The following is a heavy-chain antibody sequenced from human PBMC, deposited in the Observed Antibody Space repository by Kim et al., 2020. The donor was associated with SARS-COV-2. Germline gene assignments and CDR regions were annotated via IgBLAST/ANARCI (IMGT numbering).Heavy chain of an antibody. J-gene: IGHJ4*01. Sequence: GTDYAQRFHGRVTMTRDTSISTAYMERSRLRSDDTAVYYCARGSYSSFDYWGHGTLVTVSS. V-gene: IGHV1-2*02. CDR2: GT. CDR3: ARGSYSSFDY. D-gene: IGHD5-18*01.